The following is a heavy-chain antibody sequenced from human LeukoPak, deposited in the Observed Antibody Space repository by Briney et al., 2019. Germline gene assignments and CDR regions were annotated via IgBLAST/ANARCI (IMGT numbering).Heavy chain of an antibody. D-gene: IGHD2-15*01. J-gene: IGHJ5*02. V-gene: IGHV1-3*02. Sequence: ASVKVSCKASGYTFTSYAMHWVRQAPGQRLEWMGWSNAGNGNTKYSQEFQGRVTITRDTSASTAYMELSSLRSEDMAVYYCARARYCSGGSCYGEDNWFDPWGQGTLVTVSS. CDR2: SNAGNGNT. CDR3: ARARYCSGGSCYGEDNWFDP. CDR1: GYTFTSYA.